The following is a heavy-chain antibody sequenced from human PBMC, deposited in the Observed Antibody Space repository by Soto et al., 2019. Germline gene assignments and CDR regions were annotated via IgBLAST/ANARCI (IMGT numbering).Heavy chain of an antibody. J-gene: IGHJ6*02. V-gene: IGHV3-23*01. Sequence: EVQLLESGRGLVHPGGSLRLSCAASGFTFSTYAMNWVREAPGNGLEWVSAISGSGGSIHYADSVKGRFTISRDNSKNTLYLQMNSLRDEDMAVYHCVKGYWKGDVWGQGTTVTVSS. CDR2: ISGSGGSI. CDR3: VKGYWKGDV. D-gene: IGHD1-1*01. CDR1: GFTFSTYA.